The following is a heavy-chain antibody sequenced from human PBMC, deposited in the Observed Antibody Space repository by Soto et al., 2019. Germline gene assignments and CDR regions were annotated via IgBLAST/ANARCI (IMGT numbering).Heavy chain of an antibody. D-gene: IGHD6-13*01. CDR2: INAGNGNT. Sequence: QVQLVQSGAEVKKPGASVKVSCKASGYTFTSYAMHWVRQAPGQRLEWMGWINAGNGNTKYSQKFQGRVTITRDTSASTAYMELSSLRSEDTAVYYWARASSWVVTDYWGQGTLVTVSS. V-gene: IGHV1-3*01. CDR1: GYTFTSYA. J-gene: IGHJ4*02. CDR3: ARASSWVVTDY.